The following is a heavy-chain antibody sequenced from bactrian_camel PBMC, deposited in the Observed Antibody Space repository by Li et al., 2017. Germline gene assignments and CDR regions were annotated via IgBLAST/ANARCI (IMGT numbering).Heavy chain of an antibody. Sequence: HVQLVESGGGTVQAGGSLSLSCAASGYIVSRNCMAWFRQVPGKEREGVAAIGVGGTSTYYADSVKGRFTLSEDSAKNTVTLQMNSLKSEDTAMYYCAAEGCGGGAAWNVAQAYNHWGRGTQVTVSS. CDR1: GYIVSRNC. D-gene: IGHD8*01. J-gene: IGHJ4*01. CDR3: AAEGCGGGAAWNVAQAYNH. CDR2: IGVGGTST. V-gene: IGHV3-3*01.